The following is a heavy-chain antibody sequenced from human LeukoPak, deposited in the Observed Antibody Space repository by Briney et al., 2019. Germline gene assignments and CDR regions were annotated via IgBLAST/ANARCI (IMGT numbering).Heavy chain of an antibody. Sequence: ASVKVSCKASGYTFTSYGISWVRQAPGQGLEWMGWISAYNGNTNYAQKLQGRVTMTTDTSTSTAYMELRSLRSDDTAVYYCARDLEPYYYGPGSYSWGQGTLVTVSS. CDR3: ARDLEPYYYGPGSYS. CDR2: ISAYNGNT. J-gene: IGHJ5*02. V-gene: IGHV1-18*01. D-gene: IGHD3-10*01. CDR1: GYTFTSYG.